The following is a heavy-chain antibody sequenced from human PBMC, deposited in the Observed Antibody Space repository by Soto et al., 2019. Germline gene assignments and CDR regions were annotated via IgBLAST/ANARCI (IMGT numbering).Heavy chain of an antibody. V-gene: IGHV4-4*02. Sequence: PSETLSLTCAVSGGSISSSNWWSWVRQPPGKGLEWIGEIYHSGSTNYNPSLKSRVTISVDKSKNQFSLKLSSVTAADTAVYYCARVLGYCSSTSCLRANYFDYWGQGTLVTVSS. J-gene: IGHJ4*02. CDR2: IYHSGST. D-gene: IGHD2-2*01. CDR3: ARVLGYCSSTSCLRANYFDY. CDR1: GGSISSSNW.